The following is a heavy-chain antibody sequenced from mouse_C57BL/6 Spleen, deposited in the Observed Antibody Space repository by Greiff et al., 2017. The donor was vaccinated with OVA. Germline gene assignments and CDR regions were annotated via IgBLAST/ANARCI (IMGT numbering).Heavy chain of an antibody. D-gene: IGHD2-4*01. Sequence: QVQLQQPGAELVKPGASVKMSCKASGYAFSSYWMHWVKQRPGQGLEWIGMIYPSDGGTNYNEKFKGKATLTVDKSSSTAYMQLSSLTSEDSAVYFWVRGGHYDEGNYWGQGTTLTVSS. V-gene: IGHV1-80*01. CDR3: VRGGHYDEGNY. J-gene: IGHJ2*01. CDR2: IYPSDGGT. CDR1: GYAFSSYW.